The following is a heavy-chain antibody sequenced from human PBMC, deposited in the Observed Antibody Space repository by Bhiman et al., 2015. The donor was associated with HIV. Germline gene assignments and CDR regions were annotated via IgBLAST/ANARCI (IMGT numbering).Heavy chain of an antibody. D-gene: IGHD6-13*01. J-gene: IGHJ3*02. Sequence: EVQLVESGGGLVKPGGSLRLSCAASGFTFSSYSMTWVRQAPGKGLEWVSSIISSGRYIYYADSVKGRFTISRDNAKNSLYLQMNSLRAEDTAVYYCARDRPAPYSSSWNDAFDIWGQGTMVTVSS. CDR2: IISSGRYI. CDR3: ARDRPAPYSSSWNDAFDI. V-gene: IGHV3-21*02. CDR1: GFTFSSYS.